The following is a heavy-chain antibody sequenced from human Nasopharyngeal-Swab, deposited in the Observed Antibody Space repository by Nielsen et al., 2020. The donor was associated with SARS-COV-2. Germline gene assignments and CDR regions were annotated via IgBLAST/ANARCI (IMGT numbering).Heavy chain of an antibody. Sequence: GESLKISCAASGFTFSIYSMNWVRPAPGKGLEWVSSISSSNNYIYYGDSVKGRFTISRDNTKKSLFLQMNSLRAEDTAVYYCARPGTESYHYYSLDVWGQGTTVTVSS. J-gene: IGHJ6*02. CDR1: GFTFSIYS. CDR3: ARPGTESYHYYSLDV. D-gene: IGHD1-14*01. CDR2: ISSSNNYI. V-gene: IGHV3-21*01.